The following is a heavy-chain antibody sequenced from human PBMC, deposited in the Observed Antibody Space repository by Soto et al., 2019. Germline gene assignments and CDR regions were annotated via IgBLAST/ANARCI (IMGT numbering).Heavy chain of an antibody. CDR3: TTVDTMNYYYYYMDV. Sequence: PGGSLRLSCAASGFTFSNAWMSWVRQAPGKGLEWVGRIKSKTDGGTTDYAAPVKGRFTISRDDSKNTLYLQMNSLKTEDTAVYYCTTVDTMNYYYYYMDVWGKGTTVTVSS. J-gene: IGHJ6*03. CDR1: GFTFSNAW. V-gene: IGHV3-15*01. CDR2: IKSKTDGGTT. D-gene: IGHD3-3*01.